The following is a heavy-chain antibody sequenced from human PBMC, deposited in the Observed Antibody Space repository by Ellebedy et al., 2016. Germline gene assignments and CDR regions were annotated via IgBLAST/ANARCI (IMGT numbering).Heavy chain of an antibody. D-gene: IGHD3/OR15-3a*01. J-gene: IGHJ6*02. CDR1: EFTFSSYA. CDR3: AGLAYGMDV. CDR2: ISYDGSNK. V-gene: IGHV3-30-3*01. Sequence: GGSLRLXXAASEFTFSSYAMHWVRQAPGKGLEWVAVISYDGSNKYSADSVKGRFTISRDDSKNTLYLQMNSLRAEDTAVYYCAGLAYGMDVWGQGTTVTVSS.